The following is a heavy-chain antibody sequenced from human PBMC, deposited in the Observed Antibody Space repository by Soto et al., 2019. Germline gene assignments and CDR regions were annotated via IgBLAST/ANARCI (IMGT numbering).Heavy chain of an antibody. Sequence: QVQLVESGGGVVQPERSLRLSCAASGFTFSSYGMHWVRQAPGKGLEWVAVISYDGSNKYYADSVKGRFTISRDNSKNTLYLQMNSLRAEDTAVYYCAKDLMQWLVHNSGELVYWGQGTLVTVSS. CDR3: AKDLMQWLVHNSGELVY. CDR1: GFTFSSYG. J-gene: IGHJ4*02. V-gene: IGHV3-30*18. D-gene: IGHD6-19*01. CDR2: ISYDGSNK.